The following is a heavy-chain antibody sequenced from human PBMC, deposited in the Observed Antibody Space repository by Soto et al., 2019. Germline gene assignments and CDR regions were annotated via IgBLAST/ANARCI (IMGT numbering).Heavy chain of an antibody. CDR1: GYTFTSYD. V-gene: IGHV1-8*01. CDR3: ARVVAARRGHNWFDP. CDR2: MNPNSGNT. Sequence: QVQLVQSGAEVKKHGASVKVSCKASGYTFTSYDINWVRQATAQGLEWMGWMNPNSGNTGYAQKFQGRVTMTRNTSISTAYMELSSLRSEDTAVYYCARVVAARRGHNWFDPWGQGTLVTVSS. J-gene: IGHJ5*02. D-gene: IGHD6-6*01.